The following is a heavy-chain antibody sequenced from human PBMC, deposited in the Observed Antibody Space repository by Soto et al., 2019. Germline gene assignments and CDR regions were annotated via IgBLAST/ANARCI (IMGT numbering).Heavy chain of an antibody. CDR1: GYSVCGCRYY. Sequence: QVQLQESGPGLVKPSETLSVICTVSGYSVCGCRYYWTWIRQPPGKGLGWNGYLSFTGDTTYNPPRTSRVSLAMHTDKSQFSRKLTTAPAAETPLYNCATGSHYYHNMIWGQIPLVTVSS. CDR2: LSFTGDT. CDR3: ATGSHYYHNMI. D-gene: IGHD3-10*01. J-gene: IGHJ1*01. V-gene: IGHV4-61*01.